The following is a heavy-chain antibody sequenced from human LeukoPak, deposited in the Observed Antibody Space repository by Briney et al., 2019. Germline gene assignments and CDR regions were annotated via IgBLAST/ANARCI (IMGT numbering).Heavy chain of an antibody. CDR1: GGSISSRSYS. V-gene: IGHV4-39*07. J-gene: IGHJ4*02. Sequence: SETLSLTCTVSGGSISSRSYSWGWIRQPPGKGLEWIGTIYYSGSTYYNPSLKSRVTISRDTSKNLFSLKLGSVTAADTAVYYCTRVPDMYSYDSSGDDWGQGTLITVSS. D-gene: IGHD3-22*01. CDR2: IYYSGST. CDR3: TRVPDMYSYDSSGDD.